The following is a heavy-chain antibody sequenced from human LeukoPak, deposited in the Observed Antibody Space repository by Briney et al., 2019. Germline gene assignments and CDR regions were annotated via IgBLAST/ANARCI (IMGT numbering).Heavy chain of an antibody. CDR2: IHNSGRT. V-gene: IGHV4-4*08. CDR3: ARSRSTGYFTVMY. CDR1: GGSVSSYY. Sequence: SETLSLTCSVSGGSVSSYYWSWIRQSPGKGLEWIGYIHNSGRTNYNPSLKSRVTGFVDTSKNHLSLNLRSVTAADTAVYYCARSRSTGYFTVMYWGQGTLVTVSS. D-gene: IGHD3-22*01. J-gene: IGHJ4*02.